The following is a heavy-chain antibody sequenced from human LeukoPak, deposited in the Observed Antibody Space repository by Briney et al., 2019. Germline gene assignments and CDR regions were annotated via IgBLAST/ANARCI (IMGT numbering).Heavy chain of an antibody. V-gene: IGHV4-39*01. D-gene: IGHD5-24*01. J-gene: IGHJ5*02. CDR3: ARHTWVRDGYNLYCFDP. CDR1: GGSISSSTYY. CDR2: IWHSGTT. Sequence: SETLSLTCTVSGGSISSSTYYWGWVRQPPGMGPEWIGSIWHSGTTYYNPSLKSRVTISVDTSKNQFSLKLTSVTAADTAVYYCARHTWVRDGYNLYCFDPWGQGTLVTVSS.